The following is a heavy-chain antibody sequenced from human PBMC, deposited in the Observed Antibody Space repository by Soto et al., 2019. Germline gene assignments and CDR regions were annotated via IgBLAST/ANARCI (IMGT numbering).Heavy chain of an antibody. V-gene: IGHV5-10-1*01. CDR2: IDPSDSYT. J-gene: IGHJ6*02. D-gene: IGHD6-6*01. CDR3: ARRLYSSSSYYYYGMDV. Sequence: XESLKISCKGCGYSFTSYWISWVRQMPGKGLEWMGRIDPSDSYTNYSPSFQGHVTISADKSISTAYLQWSSLKASDTAMYYCARRLYSSSSYYYYGMDVWGQGTTVTVSS. CDR1: GYSFTSYW.